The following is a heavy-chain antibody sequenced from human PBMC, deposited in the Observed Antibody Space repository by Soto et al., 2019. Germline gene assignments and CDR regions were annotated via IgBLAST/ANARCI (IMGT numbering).Heavy chain of an antibody. CDR1: GFTISNAW. D-gene: IGHD4-4*01. V-gene: IGHV3-15*01. CDR3: TTGSDYSRRYYFDY. CDR2: IKSKTDGGTT. Sequence: LSCAASGFTISNAWMTWVRQAPGKGLEWVGRIKSKTDGGTTVYAALVKGRFTISRDDSKNTLYLQMNSLKTEDTAVYYCTTGSDYSRRYYFDYWGQGTLVTVSS. J-gene: IGHJ4*02.